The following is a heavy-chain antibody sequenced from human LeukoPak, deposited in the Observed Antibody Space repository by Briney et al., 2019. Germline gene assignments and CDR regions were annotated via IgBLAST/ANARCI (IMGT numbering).Heavy chain of an antibody. CDR2: IYYSGST. D-gene: IGHD2-15*01. J-gene: IGHJ3*02. CDR1: GGSISSGGYY. CDR3: ARKEIVVVVAATLAFDI. Sequence: SETLSLTCTVSGGSISSGGYYWSWIRQHPGKGLEWIGYIYYSGSTYYNPSLKSRVTISVDTSKNQFSLKLSSVTAADTAVYYCARKEIVVVVAATLAFDIWGQGTMVTVSS. V-gene: IGHV4-31*03.